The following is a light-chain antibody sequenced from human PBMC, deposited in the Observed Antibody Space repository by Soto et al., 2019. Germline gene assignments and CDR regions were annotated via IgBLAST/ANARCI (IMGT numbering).Light chain of an antibody. Sequence: DIQLTQSPSFLSASVGDRVTITCRASQGTSSYLAWYQQKPGKAPNLLIYATSTLQSGVPSRFSGSGSGTEFTFTISNLQPEDFASYYCPQLYSYRLTFGGGTKVEIK. V-gene: IGKV1-9*01. CDR1: QGTSSY. CDR3: PQLYSYRLT. J-gene: IGKJ4*01. CDR2: ATS.